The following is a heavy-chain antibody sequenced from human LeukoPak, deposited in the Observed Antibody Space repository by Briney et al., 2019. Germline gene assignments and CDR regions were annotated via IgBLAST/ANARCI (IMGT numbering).Heavy chain of an antibody. V-gene: IGHV3-23*01. Sequence: PGGSLRLSCAASGFTFSSYAMNWVRQAPGKGLEWVSTISGSGGSTFYADSVKGRFTISRDNSKNTLYLQMSSLRAEDRAVYYCAKYYYDGTGSNLFDYWGQGTLVTVSS. CDR1: GFTFSSYA. D-gene: IGHD3-22*01. CDR3: AKYYYDGTGSNLFDY. CDR2: ISGSGGST. J-gene: IGHJ4*02.